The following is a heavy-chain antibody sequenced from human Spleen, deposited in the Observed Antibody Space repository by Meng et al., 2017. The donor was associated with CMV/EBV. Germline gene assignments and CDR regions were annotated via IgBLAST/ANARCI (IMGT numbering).Heavy chain of an antibody. D-gene: IGHD6-19*01. CDR2: IYGDGRT. Sequence: GGSLRLSCAASGFTVSSDYMAWVRQAPGKGLEWVSGIYGDGRTYYADFVKGRFTISRDDSKNTVFLQMDSLRAEDSAVYSCARDQAVAGGAIDYWGQGTLVTVSS. V-gene: IGHV3-53*01. CDR1: GFTVSSDY. CDR3: ARDQAVAGGAIDY. J-gene: IGHJ4*02.